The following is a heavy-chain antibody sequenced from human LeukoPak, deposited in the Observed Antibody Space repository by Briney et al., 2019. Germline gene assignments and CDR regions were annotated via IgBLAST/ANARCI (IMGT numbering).Heavy chain of an antibody. J-gene: IGHJ3*02. Sequence: GGSLRLSCAASGFTFSSYAMSWVRQAPGKGLEWVSAISGSGGSTDYADSVEGRFTISRDNSKNTLYLQMNSLRAEDTAVYYCAKPSSSSWYRGAFDIWGQGTMVTVSS. V-gene: IGHV3-23*01. CDR1: GFTFSSYA. D-gene: IGHD6-13*01. CDR2: ISGSGGST. CDR3: AKPSSSSWYRGAFDI.